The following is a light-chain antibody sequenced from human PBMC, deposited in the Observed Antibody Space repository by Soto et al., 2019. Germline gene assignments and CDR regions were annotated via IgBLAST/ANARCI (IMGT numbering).Light chain of an antibody. CDR3: SSYTSSSTSVV. CDR1: SSDVGGYNY. J-gene: IGLJ2*01. V-gene: IGLV2-14*01. Sequence: QSALTQPASVSGSPGQSITISCTGTSSDVGGYNYVSWYQQHPGKAPKLMIYDVRNRPSGVSNRFSGSKSGNTASLTISGLQAEDEADYYCSSYTSSSTSVVFDGGTKLTVL. CDR2: DVR.